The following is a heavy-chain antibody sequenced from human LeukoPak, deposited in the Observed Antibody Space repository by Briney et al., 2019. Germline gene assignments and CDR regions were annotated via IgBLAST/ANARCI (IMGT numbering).Heavy chain of an antibody. CDR1: GYSFTSYR. J-gene: IGHJ4*02. V-gene: IGHV5-10-1*01. CDR2: IDPSDSYT. D-gene: IGHD6-13*01. CDR3: ARHKDAAGLIDY. Sequence: GESLKISCKGSGYSFTSYRIGWVRQMPGKGLEWMGRIDPSDSYTNYSPSFQGHVTISADKSISTAYLQWSSLKASDTAMYYCARHKDAAGLIDYWGQGTLVTVSS.